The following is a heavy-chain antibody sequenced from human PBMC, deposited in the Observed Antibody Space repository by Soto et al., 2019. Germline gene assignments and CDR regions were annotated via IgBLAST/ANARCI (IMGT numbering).Heavy chain of an antibody. Sequence: PSETLSLTCTVSGGSISSGDYHWSWIRQPPGKGLEWIGYIYYSGSTYYNPSLKSRVTISVDTSKNQFSLKLSSVTAADTAVYYCARVLLWFGELSGLWFDPWGPGTLVTVSS. CDR2: IYYSGST. CDR3: ARVLLWFGELSGLWFDP. CDR1: GGSISSGDYH. V-gene: IGHV4-30-4*01. J-gene: IGHJ5*02. D-gene: IGHD3-10*01.